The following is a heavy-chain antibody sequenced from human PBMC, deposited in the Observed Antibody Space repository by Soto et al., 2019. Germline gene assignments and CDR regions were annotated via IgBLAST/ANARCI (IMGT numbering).Heavy chain of an antibody. CDR1: GFTFSSYA. D-gene: IGHD2-2*01. CDR2: ISGSGGST. V-gene: IGHV3-23*01. CDR3: AKWSIVVVPAAGDFDY. Sequence: EVQLLESGGGLVQPGASLRLSCAASGFTFSSYAMSWVRQAPGKGLEWVSVISGSGGSTYYADSVKGRFTISRDNSKNTLYLQMNSLRAEDTAVYYCAKWSIVVVPAAGDFDYWGQGTLVTVSS. J-gene: IGHJ4*02.